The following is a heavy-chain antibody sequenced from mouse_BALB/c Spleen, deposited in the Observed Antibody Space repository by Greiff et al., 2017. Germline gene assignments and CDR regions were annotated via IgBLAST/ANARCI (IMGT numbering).Heavy chain of an antibody. D-gene: IGHD4-1*01. Sequence: ESGPGLVKPSQSLSLTCTVTGYSITSDYAWNWIRQFPGNKLEWMGYISYSGSTSYNPSLKSRISITRDTSKNQFFLQLNSVTTEDTATYYCAKLVYAMDYWGQGTSVTVSS. CDR3: AKLVYAMDY. CDR2: ISYSGST. V-gene: IGHV3-2*02. CDR1: GYSITSDYA. J-gene: IGHJ4*01.